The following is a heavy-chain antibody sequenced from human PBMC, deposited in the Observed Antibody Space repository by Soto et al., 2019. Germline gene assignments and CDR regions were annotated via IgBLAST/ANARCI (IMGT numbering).Heavy chain of an antibody. D-gene: IGHD2-21*02. CDR1: GFTFGDYA. Sequence: GSLRLSCTASGFTFGDYAMTWFRQTPGKGLEWVGFIRSKGYGGTTEHAASVKGRFTISRDDSKSIAYLQMNSLKTEDTGVYYCTRDSGCGGDCYENYFDYWGQGTLVTVSS. CDR2: IRSKGYGGTT. V-gene: IGHV3-49*03. CDR3: TRDSGCGGDCYENYFDY. J-gene: IGHJ4*02.